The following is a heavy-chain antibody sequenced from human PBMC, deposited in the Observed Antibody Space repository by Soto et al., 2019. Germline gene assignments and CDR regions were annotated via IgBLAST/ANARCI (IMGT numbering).Heavy chain of an antibody. V-gene: IGHV1-8*01. Sequence: ASVKVSGKASGYTFTSYDINWVRQATGQGLEWMGWMNPNSGNTGYAQKFQGRVTMTRNTSISTAYMELSSLRSEDTAVYYCARGRGYDYVWGSYRHDAFDIWGQGTMVTVSS. D-gene: IGHD3-16*02. J-gene: IGHJ3*02. CDR2: MNPNSGNT. CDR3: ARGRGYDYVWGSYRHDAFDI. CDR1: GYTFTSYD.